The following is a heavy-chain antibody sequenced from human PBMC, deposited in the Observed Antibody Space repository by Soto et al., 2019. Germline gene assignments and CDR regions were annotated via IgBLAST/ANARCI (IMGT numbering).Heavy chain of an antibody. CDR2: VWLDGSSE. CDR3: AKMVGVSVAAAGFDL. CDR1: GFIFSSYG. D-gene: IGHD6-13*01. V-gene: IGHV3-33*06. Sequence: QVQLVESGGGVVQPGRSLRLSCVASGFIFSSYGMHWVRQAPGKGLEWVAVVWLDGSSEFYADSVKGRFTISRDNSKKTLFLQMNSLRAEDTAVYYCAKMVGVSVAAAGFDLWGQGTLVTVSS. J-gene: IGHJ4*02.